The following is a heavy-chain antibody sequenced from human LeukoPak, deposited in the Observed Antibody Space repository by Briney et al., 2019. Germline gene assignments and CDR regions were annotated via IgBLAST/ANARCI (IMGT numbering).Heavy chain of an antibody. CDR1: GYTFTGYY. CDR3: ARASTHRYNWKSGQLNDAFDI. J-gene: IGHJ3*02. D-gene: IGHD1-20*01. CDR2: ISPYNGNT. Sequence: ASVKVSCEASGYTFTGYYMHWVRQAPGQGLEWMGRISPYNGNTKYAQKLQGRVTMTTDTSTSTAYMELRSLRSDDTAVYYCARASTHRYNWKSGQLNDAFDIWGQGTMVTVSS. V-gene: IGHV1-18*04.